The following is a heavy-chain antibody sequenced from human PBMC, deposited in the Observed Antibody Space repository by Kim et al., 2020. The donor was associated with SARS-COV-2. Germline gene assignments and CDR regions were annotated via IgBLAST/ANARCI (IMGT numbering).Heavy chain of an antibody. J-gene: IGHJ3*02. V-gene: IGHV3-33*06. CDR3: AKSYGDAFDI. D-gene: IGHD5-18*01. Sequence: NKYYADSVKGRFTISRDNSKNTLYLQMNSLRAEDTAVYYCAKSYGDAFDIWGQGTMVTVSS. CDR2: NK.